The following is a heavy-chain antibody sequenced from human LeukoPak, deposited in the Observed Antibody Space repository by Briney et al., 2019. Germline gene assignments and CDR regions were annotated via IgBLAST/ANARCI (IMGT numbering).Heavy chain of an antibody. J-gene: IGHJ4*02. CDR1: GFSFDDYA. CDR3: AKDHLAVAGPVDY. CDR2: ISWSSGSI. D-gene: IGHD6-19*01. Sequence: PGGSLRLSCTASGFSFDDYAMHWVRQAPGKGLEWVSGISWSSGSIGYADSVKGRFTISRDNAKNNLYLQMNSLRAEDTALYYCAKDHLAVAGPVDYWGQGTLVTVSS. V-gene: IGHV3-9*01.